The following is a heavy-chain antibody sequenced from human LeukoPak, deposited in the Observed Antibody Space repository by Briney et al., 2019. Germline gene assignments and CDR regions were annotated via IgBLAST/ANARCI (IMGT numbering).Heavy chain of an antibody. CDR3: ARDSTTVTTWGNYYYGMDV. J-gene: IGHJ6*02. D-gene: IGHD4-17*01. CDR2: IYYSGST. CDR1: GGSISGYY. V-gene: IGHV4-59*01. Sequence: SETLSLTCTVSGGSISGYYWSWIRQPPGKGLEWVGYIYYSGSTNYNPSLKSRVTISVDTSKNQLSLKLSSVTAADTAVYYCARDSTTVTTWGNYYYGMDVWGQGTTATVSS.